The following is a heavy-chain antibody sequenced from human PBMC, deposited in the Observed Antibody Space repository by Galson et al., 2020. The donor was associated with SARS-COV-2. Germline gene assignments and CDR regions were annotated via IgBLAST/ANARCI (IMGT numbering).Heavy chain of an antibody. V-gene: IGHV3-21*01. CDR2: ISGNANYI. CDR1: GFTFSNSN. CDR3: ERDLWFAH. D-gene: IGHD3-9*01. Sequence: GESLKISCAASGFTFSNSNMXXXXXXXXXXXXXXSSISGNANYIYYADSVKGRFTISRDNAKNSLYLQMNSLRAEDTAIYYCERDLWFAHWGQGTLVTVSS. J-gene: IGHJ4*02.